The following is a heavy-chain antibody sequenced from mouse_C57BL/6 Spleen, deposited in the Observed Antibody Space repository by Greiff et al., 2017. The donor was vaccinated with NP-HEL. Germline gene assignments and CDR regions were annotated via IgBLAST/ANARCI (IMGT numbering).Heavy chain of an antibody. D-gene: IGHD2-4*01. Sequence: DVQLVESGGGLVQPKGSLKLSCAASGFSFNTYAMNWVRQAPGKGLEWVARIRSKSNNYATYYADSVKDRFTISRDDSESMLYLQMNNLKTEDTAMYYCVRGGRTMITTGNYYAMDYWGQGTSVTVSS. CDR1: GFSFNTYA. CDR3: VRGGRTMITTGNYYAMDY. CDR2: IRSKSNNYAT. J-gene: IGHJ4*01. V-gene: IGHV10-1*01.